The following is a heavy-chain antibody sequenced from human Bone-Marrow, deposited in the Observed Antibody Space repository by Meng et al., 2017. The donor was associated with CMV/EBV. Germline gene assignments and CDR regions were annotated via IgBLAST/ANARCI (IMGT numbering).Heavy chain of an antibody. Sequence: GESLKISCAASGFTFSSYEMNWVRQAPGKGLEWVSYISSSGSTIYYADSVKGRFTISRDNAKNSLYLQMNSLRAEDTAVYYCASGGLYDILTGYGRGVGLMDVWGQGTTVTVSS. J-gene: IGHJ6*02. V-gene: IGHV3-48*03. CDR1: GFTFSSYE. CDR2: ISSSGSTI. D-gene: IGHD3-9*01. CDR3: ASGGLYDILTGYGRGVGLMDV.